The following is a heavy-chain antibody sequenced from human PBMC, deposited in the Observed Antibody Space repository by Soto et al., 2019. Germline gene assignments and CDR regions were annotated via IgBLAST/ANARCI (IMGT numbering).Heavy chain of an antibody. CDR1: GFTFSSYS. Sequence: EVQLVESGGGLVKPGGSLRLSCAASGFTFSSYSMNWVRQAPGKGLEWVSSISSSSSYIYYADSVKGRFTISRDNAKNSLYLQMNSLRAEDTAVYYCARDMGYSSSWYGPDYYYYGMDVWGQGTTVTVSS. CDR2: ISSSSSYI. CDR3: ARDMGYSSSWYGPDYYYYGMDV. J-gene: IGHJ6*02. D-gene: IGHD6-13*01. V-gene: IGHV3-21*01.